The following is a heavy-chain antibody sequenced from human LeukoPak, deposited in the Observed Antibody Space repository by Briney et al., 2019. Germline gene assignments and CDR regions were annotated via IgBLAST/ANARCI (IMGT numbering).Heavy chain of an antibody. CDR3: ARGQGGDSSGYYYVGHDAFDI. CDR2: IYSGGST. CDR1: GFTVSSNY. Sequence: PGGSLRLSCAASGFTVSSNYMSWVRQAPGKGLEWVSVIYSGGSTYYADSVKGRFTISRDNSKNTLYLQMNSLRAEDTAVYYCARGQGGDSSGYYYVGHDAFDIWGQGTMVTVSS. V-gene: IGHV3-53*01. J-gene: IGHJ3*02. D-gene: IGHD3-22*01.